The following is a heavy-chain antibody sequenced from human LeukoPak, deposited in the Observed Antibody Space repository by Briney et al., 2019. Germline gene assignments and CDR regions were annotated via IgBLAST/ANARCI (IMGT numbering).Heavy chain of an antibody. CDR2: IWYDGSNK. Sequence: GGSLRLSCAASGFTFSSYGMHWVRQAPGKGLEWVAVIWYDGSNKYYADSVKGRFTISRDNSKNTLYLQMNSLRAEDTAVYYCARDLGYDSSGCYPEAPDYWGQGTLVTVSS. V-gene: IGHV3-33*01. CDR1: GFTFSSYG. CDR3: ARDLGYDSSGCYPEAPDY. J-gene: IGHJ4*02. D-gene: IGHD3-22*01.